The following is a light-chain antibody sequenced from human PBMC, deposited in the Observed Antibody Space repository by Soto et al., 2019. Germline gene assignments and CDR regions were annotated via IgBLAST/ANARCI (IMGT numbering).Light chain of an antibody. J-gene: IGLJ1*01. CDR3: SSYTSSTTLYV. Sequence: QSALAQPASVSGSPGQSITISCTGASSDVGNYNYVSWYQQHPGKAPKLIIYDVSNRPSGVPNRFSGSKSGNTASLTISGLQAEDEADYYCSSYTSSTTLYVFGTGTKVTVL. CDR1: SSDVGNYNY. CDR2: DVS. V-gene: IGLV2-14*03.